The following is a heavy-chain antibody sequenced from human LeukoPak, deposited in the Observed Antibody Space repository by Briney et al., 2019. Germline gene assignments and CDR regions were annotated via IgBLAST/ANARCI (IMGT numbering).Heavy chain of an antibody. Sequence: PSETLSLTCTVSGGSISSYYWSWIRQPPGKGLEWIGYIYYSGSTNYNPSLKSRVTISVDTSKNQFSLKLSSVTAADTAVYYCARDLWAQGVHTSWGQGTLVTVSS. V-gene: IGHV4-59*01. CDR2: IYYSGST. J-gene: IGHJ5*02. CDR3: ARDLWAQGVHTS. CDR1: GGSISSYY. D-gene: IGHD1-1*01.